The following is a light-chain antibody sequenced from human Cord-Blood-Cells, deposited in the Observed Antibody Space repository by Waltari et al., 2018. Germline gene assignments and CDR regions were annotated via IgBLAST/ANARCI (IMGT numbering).Light chain of an antibody. V-gene: IGLV3-21*03. J-gene: IGLJ3*02. CDR3: QVWDSSSDHWV. Sequence: SYVLTQPPSVSVAPGKTARITCGGNNLGSKSVHWYQQKPGQAPVLVVYDDSDRPSGITERFSGSNSGNTATLTISRVEAGDEADYYCQVWDSSSDHWVFGGGTKLTVL. CDR1: NLGSKS. CDR2: DDS.